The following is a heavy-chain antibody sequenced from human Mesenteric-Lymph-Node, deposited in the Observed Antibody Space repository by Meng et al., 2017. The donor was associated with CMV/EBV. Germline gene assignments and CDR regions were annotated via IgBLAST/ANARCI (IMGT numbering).Heavy chain of an antibody. D-gene: IGHD1-26*01. J-gene: IGHJ4*02. CDR1: GFTFSSYS. V-gene: IGHV3-21*01. CDR3: ARVPIVGAKAVDY. Sequence: GGSLRLSCAASGFTFSSYSMNWVRQAPGKGLEWVSSISSSSSYIYYADSVKGRFTISRDNAKNSLYLQMNSLRAEDTAVYYCARVPIVGAKAVDYWGQGTLVTVSS. CDR2: ISSSSSYI.